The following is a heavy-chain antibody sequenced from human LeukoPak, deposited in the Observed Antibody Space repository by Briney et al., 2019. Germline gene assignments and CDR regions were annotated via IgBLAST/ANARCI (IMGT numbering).Heavy chain of an antibody. J-gene: IGHJ4*02. V-gene: IGHV3-48*01. CDR2: ISSSSSTI. Sequence: QPGGSLRLACADSGFTFSSYSMNWVRQAPGKGLEGVSYISSSSSTIYYADSVRGRFTISRDNAKNSLYLQMNSLRAVDTAVYYCATAPREQGVLYWRQGTLVTVSS. D-gene: IGHD1/OR15-1a*01. CDR3: ATAPREQGVLY. CDR1: GFTFSSYS.